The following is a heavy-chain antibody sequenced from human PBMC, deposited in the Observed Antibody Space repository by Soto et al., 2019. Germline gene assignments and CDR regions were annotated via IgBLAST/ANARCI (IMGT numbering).Heavy chain of an antibody. Sequence: ASVKVSCKASGYTFTSYYMHWVRQAPGQGLEWMGIVNPSGGSTSYAQKFQGRVTMTRDTSTSTVYMELSSLRSEDTAVYYCASTPALEMATIGGFDYYYYGMDVWG. CDR3: ASTPALEMATIGGFDYYYYGMDV. V-gene: IGHV1-46*01. D-gene: IGHD5-12*01. CDR1: GYTFTSYY. CDR2: VNPSGGST. J-gene: IGHJ6*02.